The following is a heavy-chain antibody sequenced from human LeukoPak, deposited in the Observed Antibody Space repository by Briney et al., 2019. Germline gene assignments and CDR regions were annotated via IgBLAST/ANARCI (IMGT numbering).Heavy chain of an antibody. CDR2: ISLNSGDT. D-gene: IGHD3-10*01. Sequence: TSVKVSCKASGYTFTASYMHWVRQAPGQGLEWVGWISLNSGDTNYAQKFQGRVTMTRDTSISAAYMELSSLTFDDTAVYYCATPSGGSGRWGDNWFDPWGQGTPVTVSS. J-gene: IGHJ5*02. CDR1: GYTFTASY. V-gene: IGHV1-2*02. CDR3: ATPSGGSGRWGDNWFDP.